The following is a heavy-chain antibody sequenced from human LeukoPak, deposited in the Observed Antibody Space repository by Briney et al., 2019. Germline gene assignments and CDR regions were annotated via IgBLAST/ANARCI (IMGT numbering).Heavy chain of an antibody. CDR1: GFIFSSCA. CDR2: ISGDGRTT. Sequence: GGSLRLSCAASGFIFSSCAMSRVRQAPGKGLEWVSTISGDGRTTFYADSVKGRLTISRDNSKNTLFLRMNSLRAEDTAVYYCARTNKRWFGELFYNAFDIWGQGTMVTVSS. V-gene: IGHV3-23*01. J-gene: IGHJ3*02. CDR3: ARTNKRWFGELFYNAFDI. D-gene: IGHD3-10*01.